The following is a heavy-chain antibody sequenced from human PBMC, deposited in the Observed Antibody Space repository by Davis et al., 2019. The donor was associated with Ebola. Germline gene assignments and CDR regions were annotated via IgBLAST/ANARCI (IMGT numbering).Heavy chain of an antibody. CDR2: ISSDSDYI. J-gene: IGHJ4*02. Sequence: GESLKISCAASGFTFSTYSMSWVRQAPGKGLEWVSSISSDSDYIYYADFVKGRFTISRDNSKDTLSLQLNSLRAEDTAVYYCAKDLFGFSANDYWGQGTLVTVSS. CDR3: AKDLFGFSANDY. V-gene: IGHV3-21*04. CDR1: GFTFSTYS. D-gene: IGHD3-3*02.